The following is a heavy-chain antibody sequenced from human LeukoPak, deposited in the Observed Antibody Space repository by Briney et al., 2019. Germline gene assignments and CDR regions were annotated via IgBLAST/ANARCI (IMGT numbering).Heavy chain of an antibody. V-gene: IGHV3-11*01. CDR2: ISSSGSTI. CDR3: AKGWGTGYSFDY. D-gene: IGHD5-18*01. CDR1: GFTFSDYY. Sequence: PGGSLRLSCAASGFTFSDYYMSWIRQAPGKGLEWVSYISSSGSTIYYADSVKGRFTISRDNSKNTLYLQMNSLRAEDTAVYYCAKGWGTGYSFDYWGQGTLVTVPS. J-gene: IGHJ4*02.